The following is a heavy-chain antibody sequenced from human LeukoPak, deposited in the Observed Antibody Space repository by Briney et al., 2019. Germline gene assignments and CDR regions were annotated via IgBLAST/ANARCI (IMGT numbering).Heavy chain of an antibody. V-gene: IGHV4-59*08. J-gene: IGHJ6*02. CDR2: IYYSGST. Sequence: PSETLSLTCAVYGGSFSGYYWSWIRQPPGKGLEWIGYIYYSGSTNYNPSLKSRVTISVGTSKNQFSLKLSSVTAADTAVYYCARGSRGYYYYGMDVWGQGTTVTVSS. CDR1: GGSFSGYY. CDR3: ARGSRGYYYYGMDV.